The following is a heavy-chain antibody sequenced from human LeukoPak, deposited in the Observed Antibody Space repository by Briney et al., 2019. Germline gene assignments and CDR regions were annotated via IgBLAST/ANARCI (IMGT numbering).Heavy chain of an antibody. V-gene: IGHV3-30-3*01. Sequence: GRSLRLSCAASGFTFSSYAMHWVRQAPGKGLEWVAVISYDGSNKYYADSVKGRFTISRDNSKNTLYLQMNSLRAEDTAVYYCARAPEEYCFDYWGQGTLVTVSS. J-gene: IGHJ4*02. CDR2: ISYDGSNK. CDR1: GFTFSSYA. CDR3: ARAPEEYCFDY.